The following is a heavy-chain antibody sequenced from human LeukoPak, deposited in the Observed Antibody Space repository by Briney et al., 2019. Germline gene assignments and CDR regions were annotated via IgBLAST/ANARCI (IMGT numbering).Heavy chain of an antibody. CDR1: GYSFTNYW. CDR2: IDPSDSYT. D-gene: IGHD3-10*01. Sequence: GESLKISCKGSGYSFTNYWISWVRQMPGKGLEWMGRIDPSDSYTNYSPSFQGHVTISADKSISTAYLQWTSLKASDTAMYYCARQRITMVRGVIYYYYGMDVWGQGTTVTVSS. J-gene: IGHJ6*02. V-gene: IGHV5-10-1*01. CDR3: ARQRITMVRGVIYYYYGMDV.